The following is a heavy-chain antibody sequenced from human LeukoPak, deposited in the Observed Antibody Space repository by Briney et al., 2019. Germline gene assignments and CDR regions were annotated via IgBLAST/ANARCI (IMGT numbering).Heavy chain of an antibody. J-gene: IGHJ4*02. CDR1: GGSISSGGYS. CDR3: ARAIESGSSFFDY. V-gene: IGHV4-30-2*01. Sequence: PSQTLSLTCAVSGGSISSGGYSWSWIRQPPGKGLEWIGYIYHSGSTYYNPSLKSRVTISVDRSKNQFPLKLSSVTAADTAVYYCARAIESGSSFFDYWGQGTLVTVSS. D-gene: IGHD1-26*01. CDR2: IYHSGST.